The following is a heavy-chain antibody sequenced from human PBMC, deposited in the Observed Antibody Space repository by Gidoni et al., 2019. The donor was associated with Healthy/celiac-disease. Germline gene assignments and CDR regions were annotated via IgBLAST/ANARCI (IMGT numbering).Heavy chain of an antibody. CDR3: AKRVTTFFYYYYGMDV. CDR2: ISGSGGST. J-gene: IGHJ6*02. CDR1: GFTFSSYA. D-gene: IGHD4-17*01. Sequence: EVQLLESGGGLVQPGGSLRLSCAASGFTFSSYAMRWVRQAPGKGLEWVSAISGSGGSTYYADSVKGRFTISRDNSKNTLYLQMNSLRAEDTAVYYCAKRVTTFFYYYYGMDVWGQGTTVTVSS. V-gene: IGHV3-23*01.